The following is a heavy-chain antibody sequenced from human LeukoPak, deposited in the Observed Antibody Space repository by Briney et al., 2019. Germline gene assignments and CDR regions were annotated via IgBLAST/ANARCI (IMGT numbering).Heavy chain of an antibody. Sequence: SETLSLTCTVSGGSISNSSYYWGWIRQPPGKGLEWIGNIYYSGRTYYNPSLQSPVTISVDTSKNQFSLELGSVTAADTAVYYCARHCSGGSCYSLFDYWGQGTLVTVSS. CDR1: GGSISNSSYY. CDR3: ARHCSGGSCYSLFDY. V-gene: IGHV4-39*01. D-gene: IGHD2-15*01. J-gene: IGHJ4*02. CDR2: IYYSGRT.